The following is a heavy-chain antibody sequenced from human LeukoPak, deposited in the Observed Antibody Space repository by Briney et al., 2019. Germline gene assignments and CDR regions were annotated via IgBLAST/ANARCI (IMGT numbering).Heavy chain of an antibody. J-gene: IGHJ4*02. D-gene: IGHD1-26*01. V-gene: IGHV1-46*01. Sequence: ASVKVSCMASGYTFTSYYMHWVRQAPGQGVEWMGIINPSGGSTSYAQKLQGRVTMTRDTSTSTVYMELSSLRSEDTAVYYCARDSGGGSGELLPYYWGQGTLVTVSS. CDR2: INPSGGST. CDR1: GYTFTSYY. CDR3: ARDSGGGSGELLPYY.